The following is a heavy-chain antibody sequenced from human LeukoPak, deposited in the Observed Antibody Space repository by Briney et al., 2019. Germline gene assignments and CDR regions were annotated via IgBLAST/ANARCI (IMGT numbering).Heavy chain of an antibody. V-gene: IGHV3-74*01. CDR2: IHSDGIGT. CDR1: GLTFSSYW. Sequence: GGSLRLSCATSGLTFSSYWMHWVRQAPGKGLVWVARIHSDGIGTTYADSVKGRFTISRDNAKNTVSLQMNSLRAEDTAVYYCARGGVGCFDYWGQGTLVTVSS. D-gene: IGHD3-16*01. J-gene: IGHJ4*02. CDR3: ARGGVGCFDY.